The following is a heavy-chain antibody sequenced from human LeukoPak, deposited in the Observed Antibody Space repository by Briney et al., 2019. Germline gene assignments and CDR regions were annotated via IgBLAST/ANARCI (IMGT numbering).Heavy chain of an antibody. CDR1: GFTLSIYA. J-gene: IGHJ6*03. Sequence: GGSLRLSCAASGFTLSIYAMSWVRQAPGKGLEWVSAISGSGGSTYYADSVKGRFTISRDNSKNTLYLQMNSLRAEYTAVYYCAKKAMLTISSSSYMDVWGKGTTVTVSS. CDR3: AKKAMLTISSSSYMDV. V-gene: IGHV3-23*01. CDR2: ISGSGGST. D-gene: IGHD6-6*01.